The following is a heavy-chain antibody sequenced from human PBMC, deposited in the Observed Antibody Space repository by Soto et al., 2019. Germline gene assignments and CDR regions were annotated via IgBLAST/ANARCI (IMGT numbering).Heavy chain of an antibody. CDR2: ISGGGGGT. V-gene: IGHV3-23*01. CDR3: AKDSVSDRETFSFDY. D-gene: IGHD1-26*01. CDR1: GFTFSSYA. Sequence: EVQLLESGGGLIQPGGSLRLSWAASGFTFSSYAMNWVRQAPGKGLEWLSAISGGGGGTYYADSVKGRFTISRDNSKNTLYLRMNSLRAEDTAIYFCAKDSVSDRETFSFDYWGQGTLVTVSS. J-gene: IGHJ4*02.